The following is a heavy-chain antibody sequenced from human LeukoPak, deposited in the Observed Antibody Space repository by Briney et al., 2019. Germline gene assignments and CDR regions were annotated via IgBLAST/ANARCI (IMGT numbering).Heavy chain of an antibody. CDR3: ARTRSSGGSCYFCFDY. V-gene: IGHV4-28*05. Sequence: SDTLSLTCAVSGYSISSSNWWGWIRQPPGKGLEWIGYIYYSGSIYYNPSLKSRVTMSVDTSKNQFSLKLSSVTAVDTAVYYCARTRSSGGSCYFCFDYWGQGTLVTVSS. CDR1: GYSISSSNW. J-gene: IGHJ4*02. D-gene: IGHD2-15*01. CDR2: IYYSGSI.